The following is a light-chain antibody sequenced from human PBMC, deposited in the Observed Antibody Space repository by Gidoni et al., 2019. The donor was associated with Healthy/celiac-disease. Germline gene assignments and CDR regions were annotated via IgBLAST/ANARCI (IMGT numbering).Light chain of an antibody. CDR2: DVS. J-gene: IGLJ2*01. V-gene: IGLV2-14*03. CDR3: SSYTSSSTLGYVV. CDR1: SSDVGGYNY. Sequence: QSALTQPASVSGSPGQSITISCTGTSSDVGGYNYVSWYQQHPGKAPKLMLYDVSNRPSGVSNRCSGSKSGNTASLTISGLQAEDEADYYCSSYTSSSTLGYVVFGGGTKLTVL.